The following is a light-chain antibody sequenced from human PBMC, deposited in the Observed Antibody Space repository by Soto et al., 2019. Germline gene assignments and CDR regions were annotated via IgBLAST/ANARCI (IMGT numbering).Light chain of an antibody. V-gene: IGKV3-15*01. CDR1: QSVDTN. Sequence: EILMTQSPGSLSVYPGERATLSCGASQSVDTNLGWYQQKPGQAPRLLIYGASTRAKGIPARFSGSGSGTEFTLTISSLQSEDFAVYYCQHYNKGLQITLGGGTKVDIK. CDR3: QHYNKGLQIT. J-gene: IGKJ4*01. CDR2: GAS.